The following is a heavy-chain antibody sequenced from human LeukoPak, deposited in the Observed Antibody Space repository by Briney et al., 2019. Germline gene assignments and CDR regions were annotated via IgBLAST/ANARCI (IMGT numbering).Heavy chain of an antibody. D-gene: IGHD6-19*01. J-gene: IGHJ4*02. Sequence: GRSLRLSCAASGFTFSVYGMHWVRQAPGKGLEWVAVMWYDGSKEYYADSVKGRSTISRDTSTNMLYLQMNSLRAEDTAVYYCARELGSGTFDYWGQGTLVTVPS. CDR1: GFTFSVYG. CDR3: ARELGSGTFDY. V-gene: IGHV3-33*01. CDR2: MWYDGSKE.